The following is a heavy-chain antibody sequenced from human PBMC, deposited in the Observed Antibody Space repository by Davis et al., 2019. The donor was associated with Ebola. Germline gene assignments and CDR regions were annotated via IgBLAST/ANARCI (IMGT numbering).Heavy chain of an antibody. CDR2: IYSGGST. V-gene: IGHV3-53*01. D-gene: IGHD5-24*01. Sequence: GGSLRLSCAASGFTFSDYYMSWVRQAPGKGLEWVSVIYSGGSTYYADSVKGRFTISRDNSKNTLYLQMNSLRAEDTAVYYCARDPPREWGQGTLVTVSS. CDR3: ARDPPRE. J-gene: IGHJ4*02. CDR1: GFTFSDYY.